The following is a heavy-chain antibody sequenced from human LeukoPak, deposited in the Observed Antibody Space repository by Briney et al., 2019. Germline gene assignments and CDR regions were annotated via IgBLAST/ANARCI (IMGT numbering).Heavy chain of an antibody. CDR2: IHCTGST. V-gene: IGHV4-39*01. Sequence: PSETLSLTCTVSSGSISSNNYYWGWIRQPPGKGLEWIGSIHCTGSTFYNPSLKSRVTMSLDALKNQFTLKVTSVTATDTAVYYCARLVSYDVLTENFYKYYMDVWGKGTTVTVSS. J-gene: IGHJ6*03. CDR3: ARLVSYDVLTENFYKYYMDV. D-gene: IGHD3-9*01. CDR1: SGSISSNNYY.